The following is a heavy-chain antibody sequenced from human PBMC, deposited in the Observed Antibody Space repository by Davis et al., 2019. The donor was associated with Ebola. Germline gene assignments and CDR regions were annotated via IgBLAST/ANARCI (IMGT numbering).Heavy chain of an antibody. D-gene: IGHD2-2*01. CDR2: VYHSGST. CDR1: GGSISSTNW. Sequence: MPSETLSLTCAVSGGSISSTNWWSWVRQPPGKGLEWIGEVYHSGSTNYNPSPKSRVTISVDKSKNQFSLKVSSVTAADTAVYYCARGGYCTTSSCYSGPYYYGMDVWGKGTTVTVSS. CDR3: ARGGYCTTSSCYSGPYYYGMDV. V-gene: IGHV4-4*02. J-gene: IGHJ6*04.